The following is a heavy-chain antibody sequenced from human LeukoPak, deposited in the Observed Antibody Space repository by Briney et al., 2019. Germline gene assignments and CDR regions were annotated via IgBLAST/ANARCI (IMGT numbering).Heavy chain of an antibody. CDR3: TTDGGRKSRPYHFDY. J-gene: IGHJ4*02. Sequence: GGSLRLSCAASGFTLSNAWMSWVRQAPGKGLEWVGRIKSKIDGGTTDYAAPVKCRFTISRDDSKNTLYLQMNSLKTEDTAVYYCTTDGGRKSRPYHFDYWGQGTLVTVSS. D-gene: IGHD3-16*01. CDR1: GFTLSNAW. CDR2: IKSKIDGGTT. V-gene: IGHV3-15*01.